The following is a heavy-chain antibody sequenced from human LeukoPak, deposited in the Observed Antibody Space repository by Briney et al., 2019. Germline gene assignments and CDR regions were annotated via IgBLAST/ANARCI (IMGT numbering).Heavy chain of an antibody. Sequence: GESLKISCKASGYSFTSYWIGWVRQMPGKGLEWMGIIYPGDSDTRYTPSLQGQVTISADKSISTAYLQWSSLKASDTAVYYCARSHILTGYYSGAFDIWGQGTMVTVYS. CDR1: GYSFTSYW. V-gene: IGHV5-51*01. CDR3: ARSHILTGYYSGAFDI. D-gene: IGHD3-9*01. J-gene: IGHJ3*02. CDR2: IYPGDSDT.